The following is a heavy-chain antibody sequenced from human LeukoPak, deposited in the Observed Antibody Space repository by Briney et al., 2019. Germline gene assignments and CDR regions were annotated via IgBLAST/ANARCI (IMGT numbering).Heavy chain of an antibody. Sequence: PGGSLRLSCAASGFIFSRYSMNWVRQAPGKGLEWVSSISSGSTYIYCADSVKGRFTISRDNAKNSLYLQMNSLRAEDTALYYCARDRPGSLSTYSVDALDIWGQGTMVTVSS. CDR2: ISSGSTYI. J-gene: IGHJ3*02. CDR1: GFIFSRYS. D-gene: IGHD2/OR15-2a*01. V-gene: IGHV3-21*01. CDR3: ARDRPGSLSTYSVDALDI.